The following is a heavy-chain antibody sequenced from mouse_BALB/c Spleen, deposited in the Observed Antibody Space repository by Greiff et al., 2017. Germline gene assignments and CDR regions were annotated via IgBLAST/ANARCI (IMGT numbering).Heavy chain of an antibody. CDR1: GYTFTSYW. D-gene: IGHD2-1*01. CDR2: IYPGDGDT. Sequence: QVQLQQSGAELARPGASVKLSCKASGYTFTSYWMQWVKQRPGQGLEWIGAIYPGDGDTRYTQKFKGKATLTADKSSSTAYMQLSSLASEDSAVYYCARVDLLSGFAYWGQGTLVTVSA. J-gene: IGHJ3*01. V-gene: IGHV1-87*01. CDR3: ARVDLLSGFAY.